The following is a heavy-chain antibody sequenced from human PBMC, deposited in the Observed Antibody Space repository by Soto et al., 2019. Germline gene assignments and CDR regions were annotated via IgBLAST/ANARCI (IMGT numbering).Heavy chain of an antibody. CDR1: GGTFSSYA. J-gene: IGHJ6*02. D-gene: IGHD2-15*01. Sequence: SVKVSCKASGGTFSSYAISWVRQAPGQGLEWMGGIIPIFGTVNYAQKFQGRVTITADESTSTAYMELSSLRSEDTAVYYCARKEYCSGRSCYYYGMDVWGQGTTVTVSS. V-gene: IGHV1-69*13. CDR3: ARKEYCSGRSCYYYGMDV. CDR2: IIPIFGTV.